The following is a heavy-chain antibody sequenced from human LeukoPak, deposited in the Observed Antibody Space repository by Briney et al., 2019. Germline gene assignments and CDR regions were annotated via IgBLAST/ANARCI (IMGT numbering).Heavy chain of an antibody. V-gene: IGHV4-59*01. CDR3: ARGSGSGNWYFDL. CDR2: IYYDGST. J-gene: IGHJ2*01. Sequence: SETLSLTCTVSGGSISSYYWSWIRQPPGKGLEWIGYIYYDGSTNYNPSLKSRVSISVDTSKNQFSLKLSSVTAADTAVYYCARGSGSGNWYFDLWGRGTLVTGSS. CDR1: GGSISSYY. D-gene: IGHD2-15*01.